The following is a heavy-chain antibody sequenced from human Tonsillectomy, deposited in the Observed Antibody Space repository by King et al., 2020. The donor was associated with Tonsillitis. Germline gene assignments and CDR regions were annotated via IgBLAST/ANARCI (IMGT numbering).Heavy chain of an antibody. Sequence: VQLVESGGGLVQPGGSLRLSCAASGFTFSSYAMSLFRQAPGMGLEWVSTISASSVSTYYTDSVKGRFTISRDNSKNTLYLQMDSLRAEDTAVYYCAKGSGEGGYWGQGTMVTVSS. CDR3: AKGSGEGGY. J-gene: IGHJ4*02. CDR1: GFTFSSYA. V-gene: IGHV3-23*04. CDR2: ISASSVST.